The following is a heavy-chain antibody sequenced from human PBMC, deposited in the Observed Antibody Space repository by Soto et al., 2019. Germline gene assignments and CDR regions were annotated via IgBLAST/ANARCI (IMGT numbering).Heavy chain of an antibody. J-gene: IGHJ4*02. CDR2: IYYSGST. D-gene: IGHD3-22*01. V-gene: IGHV4-39*01. Sequence: SETLSLTCAVSGGSISSRSYYWGWIRQPPGKGLEWIGSIYYSGSTYYNPSLKSRVTISVDTSKTQFSLKLSSVTAADTAVYYCLLGSGWKDFDYWGQGTLVTVSS. CDR1: GGSISSRSYY. CDR3: LLGSGWKDFDY.